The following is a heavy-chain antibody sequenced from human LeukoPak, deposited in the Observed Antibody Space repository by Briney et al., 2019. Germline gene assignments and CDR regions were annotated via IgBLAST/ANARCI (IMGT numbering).Heavy chain of an antibody. CDR1: GFTFSSYK. J-gene: IGHJ4*02. CDR2: ISSASTYI. V-gene: IGHV3-21*01. D-gene: IGHD6-19*01. Sequence: KTGGSLRLSCETSGFTFSSYKMNWVRQVPGKGLEWVSSISSASTYIDYTDSVKGRFTISRDNARDSLYLQMNSLRAEDTAVYYCARVKIWYSSGWHGYYFDYWGQGTLVTVSS. CDR3: ARVKIWYSSGWHGYYFDY.